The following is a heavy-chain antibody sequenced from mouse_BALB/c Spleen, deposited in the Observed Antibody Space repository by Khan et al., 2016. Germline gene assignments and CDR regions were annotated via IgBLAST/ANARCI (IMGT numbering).Heavy chain of an antibody. Sequence: EVELVESGGGLVQPGGSRKLSCAASGFTFSSFGMHWVRQAPEKGLEWVAYISSGSSTIYYADTVKGRFTISRDNPKNTLFMQMNSLRSRDSAMYYCAIKWARNSYAMDYWGQGTSVTVSS. CDR3: AIKWARNSYAMDY. V-gene: IGHV5-17*02. D-gene: IGHD1-3*01. CDR1: GFTFSSFG. J-gene: IGHJ4*01. CDR2: ISSGSSTI.